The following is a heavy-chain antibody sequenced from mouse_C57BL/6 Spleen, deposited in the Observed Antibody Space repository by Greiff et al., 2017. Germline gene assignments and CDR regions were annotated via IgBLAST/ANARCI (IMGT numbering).Heavy chain of an antibody. CDR2: IWTGGGT. CDR3: ARRKSYYGSRGDYFDY. D-gene: IGHD1-1*01. CDR1: GFSLTSYA. Sequence: VQLQQSGPGLVAPSQSLSITCTVSGFSLTSYAISWVRQPPGKGLEWLGVIWTGGGTNYNSALKSRLSISKDNSKSQVFLKMNSLQTDDTARYYCARRKSYYGSRGDYFDYWGQGTTLTVSS. J-gene: IGHJ2*01. V-gene: IGHV2-9-1*01.